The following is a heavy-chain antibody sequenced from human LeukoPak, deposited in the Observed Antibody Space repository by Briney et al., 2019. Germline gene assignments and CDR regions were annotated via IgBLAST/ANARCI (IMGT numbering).Heavy chain of an antibody. D-gene: IGHD5-24*01. CDR2: INHSGST. CDR1: GGSFSGYY. V-gene: IGHV4-34*01. J-gene: IGHJ4*02. CDR3: ARGPLGDGYNFQYYFDY. Sequence: PSETLSLTCAVYGGSFSGYYWSWIRQPPGKGLEWIGEINHSGSTNYNPSLKSRVTISVDTSKNQFSLKLSSVTAADTAVYYCARGPLGDGYNFQYYFDYWGQGTLVTVSS.